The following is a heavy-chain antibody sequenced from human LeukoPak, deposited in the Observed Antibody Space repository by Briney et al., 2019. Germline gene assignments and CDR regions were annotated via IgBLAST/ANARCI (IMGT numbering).Heavy chain of an antibody. V-gene: IGHV3-48*01. CDR3: ARDRIAVAGTL. CDR2: ISSSSSTI. CDR1: GLTFSSYS. Sequence: AGGSLRLSCAASGLTFSSYSMNWVRQAPGKGLEWVSYISSSSSTIYYADSLKGRFTISRDNAKNSLYLQMSSLKTEDTAVYYCARDRIAVAGTLWGQGTLVTVSS. D-gene: IGHD6-19*01. J-gene: IGHJ4*02.